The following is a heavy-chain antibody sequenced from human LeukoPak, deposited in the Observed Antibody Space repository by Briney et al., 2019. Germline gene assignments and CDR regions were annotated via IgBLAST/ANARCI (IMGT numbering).Heavy chain of an antibody. J-gene: IGHJ4*02. V-gene: IGHV1-69*05. CDR1: GGTFSSYA. CDR2: IIPIFGTA. D-gene: IGHD3-22*01. Sequence: SVKVSCKASGGTFSSYAISWVRQAPGQGLEWMGGIIPIFGTANYAQKFQGRVTITTDESTSTAYMELSSLRSEDTAVYYCARGAPISYYYDSSGYYYYWGQGTLVTVSS. CDR3: ARGAPISYYYDSSGYYYY.